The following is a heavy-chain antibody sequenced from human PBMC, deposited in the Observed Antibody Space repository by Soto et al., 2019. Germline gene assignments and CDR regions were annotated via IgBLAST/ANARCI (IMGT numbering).Heavy chain of an antibody. CDR1: GYSISSGYY. CDR2: IYHSGSA. CDR3: ARVEAVVSPFHYFYYGMDV. V-gene: IGHV4-38-2*01. D-gene: IGHD2-15*01. J-gene: IGHJ6*02. Sequence: NPSETLSLTCAVSGYSISSGYYWGWIRQPPGKGLEWIGSIYHSGSAYHHPSLKSRVTLSVDTSKNQFSLKLNSVTAADTAVYYCARVEAVVSPFHYFYYGMDVWGQGTTVTVSS.